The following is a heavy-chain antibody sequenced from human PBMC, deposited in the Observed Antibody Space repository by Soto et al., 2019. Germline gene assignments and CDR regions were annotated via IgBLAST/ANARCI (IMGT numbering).Heavy chain of an antibody. D-gene: IGHD2-2*01. CDR1: GGSISSGGYS. CDR3: ARGDCSSTSCYFGIHWFDP. J-gene: IGHJ5*02. CDR2: IYHSGST. V-gene: IGHV4-30-2*01. Sequence: SETLSLTCAVSGGSISSGGYSWSWIRQPPGKGLEWIGYIYHSGSTYYNPSLKSRVTISVDRSKNQFSLKLSSVTAADTAVYYCARGDCSSTSCYFGIHWFDPWGQGTLVTVSS.